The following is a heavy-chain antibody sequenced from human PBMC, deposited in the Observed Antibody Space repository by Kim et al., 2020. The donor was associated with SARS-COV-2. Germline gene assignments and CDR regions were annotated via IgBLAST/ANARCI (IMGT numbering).Heavy chain of an antibody. J-gene: IGHJ4*02. CDR2: INSDGSTT. CDR3: ARRQFTSGWYYFDY. D-gene: IGHD6-19*01. V-gene: IGHV3-74*01. Sequence: GGSLRLSCAASGFTFSSHWMHWFRQAPGKGLVWVSRINSDGSTTSYGDSVKGRFTISRDNAKNTLYLQMNSLRAEDTAVYYCARRQFTSGWYYFDYWGQG. CDR1: GFTFSSHW.